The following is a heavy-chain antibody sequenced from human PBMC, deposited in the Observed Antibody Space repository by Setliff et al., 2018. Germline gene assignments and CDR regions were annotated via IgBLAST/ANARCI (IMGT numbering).Heavy chain of an antibody. CDR3: ARTCSGSGYYAGLES. D-gene: IGHD2-15*01. CDR2: ISYDGSNK. J-gene: IGHJ4*02. Sequence: GGSLRLSCAASGFTFSSYGMHWVRQAPGKGLEWVAVISYDGSNKYYADSVKGRFTISRDNSKNTLYLQMNSLRAEDTAVYYCARTCSGSGYYAGLESWGQGTPVTVSS. V-gene: IGHV3-30*03. CDR1: GFTFSSYG.